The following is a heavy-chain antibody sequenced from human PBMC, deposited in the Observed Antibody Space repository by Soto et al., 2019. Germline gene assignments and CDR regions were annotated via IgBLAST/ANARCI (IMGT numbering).Heavy chain of an antibody. CDR1: GFTFSSYD. V-gene: IGHV3-13*01. J-gene: IGHJ6*02. D-gene: IGHD6-13*01. Sequence: GGSLRLSCAASGFTFSSYDMHWVRQATGKGLEWVSAIGTAGDTYYPGSVKGRFTISRENAKNSLYLQMNSLRAEDTAVYYCARGPSIAAAGKRGYYYGMDVWGQGTTVTVSS. CDR3: ARGPSIAAAGKRGYYYGMDV. CDR2: IGTAGDT.